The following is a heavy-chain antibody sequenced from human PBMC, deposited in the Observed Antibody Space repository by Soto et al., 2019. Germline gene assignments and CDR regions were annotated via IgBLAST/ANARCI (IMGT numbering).Heavy chain of an antibody. J-gene: IGHJ4*02. CDR3: ARHGPDIVHDY. CDR1: GYTFTSFW. Sequence: GESLKISCESSGYTFTSFWIGWVRQMPGKGLEWMGIIYPGDSVIRYSSSFQGQVTISADKSISTAYLQWSSLKASDTAMYYCARHGPDIVHDYWGQGTLVTVSS. D-gene: IGHD2-8*01. CDR2: IYPGDSVI. V-gene: IGHV5-51*01.